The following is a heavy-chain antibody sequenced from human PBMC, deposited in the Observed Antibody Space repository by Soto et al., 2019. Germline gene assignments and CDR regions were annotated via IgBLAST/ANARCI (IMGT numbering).Heavy chain of an antibody. V-gene: IGHV3-74*01. D-gene: IGHD1-7*01. CDR3: ARGARNYYYFDC. CDR1: GFTFSNYW. J-gene: IGHJ4*02. CDR2: INGDGSST. Sequence: EVQLVESGGGLVQPGGSLRLSCVASGFTFSNYWIHWVRQAPGKGLVWVSRINGDGSSTNYADSVKGQFTISRDNAKNTVYLQMNSLRVEDTVVYYCARGARNYYYFDCWGQGTLVTVSS.